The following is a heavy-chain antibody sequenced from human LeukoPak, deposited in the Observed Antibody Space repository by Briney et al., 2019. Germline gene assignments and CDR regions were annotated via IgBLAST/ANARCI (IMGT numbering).Heavy chain of an antibody. Sequence: GASVKVSCKASGYTFTSYGISWVRQAPGQGLEWMGWISAYNGNTNYAQKLQGRVTMTTDTSTSTAYMELRSLRSDDTAVYYCGRLSYGSGSYPLNYWGQGTLVTVSS. D-gene: IGHD3-10*01. J-gene: IGHJ4*02. CDR3: GRLSYGSGSYPLNY. V-gene: IGHV1-18*01. CDR1: GYTFTSYG. CDR2: ISAYNGNT.